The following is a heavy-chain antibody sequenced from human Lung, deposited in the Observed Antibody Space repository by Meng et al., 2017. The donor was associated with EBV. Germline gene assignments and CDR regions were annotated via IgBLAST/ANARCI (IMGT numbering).Heavy chain of an antibody. V-gene: IGHV1-46*04. J-gene: IGHJ4*02. Sequence: QVQLVQSGSELKKPGASVKVSCKASGYTFTSYYIHWVRQAPGQGLEWMGIINPSTGTTTYAQNLQGRVTMTRDTSTSTVYMELSSLRSEDTAVYYCARGDGGNGSDYWGQGTLVTVSS. D-gene: IGHD4-23*01. CDR2: INPSTGTT. CDR1: GYTFTSYY. CDR3: ARGDGGNGSDY.